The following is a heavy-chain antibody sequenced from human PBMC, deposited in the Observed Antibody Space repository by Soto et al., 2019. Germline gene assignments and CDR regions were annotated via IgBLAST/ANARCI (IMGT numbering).Heavy chain of an antibody. V-gene: IGHV1-69*01. Sequence: QVQLVQSGAEVKKPGSSVKVSCKASGGTFSSYAISWVRQAPGQGLEWMGGIIPIFGTANYAQKFQGRVTITADVSTSTAYMELSSLRSEDTAVYYCARVLDYGDYGGHGMDYWGQGTLVTVSS. CDR2: IIPIFGTA. CDR3: ARVLDYGDYGGHGMDY. CDR1: GGTFSSYA. D-gene: IGHD4-17*01. J-gene: IGHJ4*02.